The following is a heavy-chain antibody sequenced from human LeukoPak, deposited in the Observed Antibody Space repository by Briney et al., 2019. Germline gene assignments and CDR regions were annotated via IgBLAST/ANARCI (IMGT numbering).Heavy chain of an antibody. Sequence: GGSLRLSCAASGFTFSRYSMNWVRQAPGKGLEWISYISPSSTSIHYADSVKGRFTISRDNAKNSLYLRMNSLRAEDTAVYYCARDYGEGGYYFDYWGQGTLVTVSS. CDR2: ISPSSTSI. J-gene: IGHJ4*02. V-gene: IGHV3-48*01. D-gene: IGHD4-17*01. CDR1: GFTFSRYS. CDR3: ARDYGEGGYYFDY.